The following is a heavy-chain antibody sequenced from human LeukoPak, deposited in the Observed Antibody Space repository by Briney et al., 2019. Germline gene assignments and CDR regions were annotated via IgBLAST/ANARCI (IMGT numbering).Heavy chain of an antibody. V-gene: IGHV3-66*01. J-gene: IGHJ4*02. CDR1: GFTVSSNY. CDR2: IYSGGST. D-gene: IGHD6-13*01. CDR3: ARDSSSWYGYGFDY. Sequence: GGSLRLSCAASGFTVSSNYMSWVRQAPGKGLEWVSVIYSGGSTYYADSVKRRFTISRDNSKNTLYLQMNSLRAEDTAVYYCARDSSSWYGYGFDYWGQGTLVTVSS.